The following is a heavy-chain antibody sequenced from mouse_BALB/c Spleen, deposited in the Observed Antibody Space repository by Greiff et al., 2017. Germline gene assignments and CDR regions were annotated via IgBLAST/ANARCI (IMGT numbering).Heavy chain of an antibody. V-gene: IGHV5-4*02. Sequence: EVQRVESGGGLVKPGGSLKLSCAASGFTFSDYYMYWVRQTPEKRLEWVATISDGGSYTYYPDSVKGRFTISRDNAKNNLYLQMSSLKSEDTAMYYCARDRGRYDDGYAMDYWGQGTSVTVSS. CDR2: ISDGGSYT. CDR3: ARDRGRYDDGYAMDY. J-gene: IGHJ4*01. D-gene: IGHD2-14*01. CDR1: GFTFSDYY.